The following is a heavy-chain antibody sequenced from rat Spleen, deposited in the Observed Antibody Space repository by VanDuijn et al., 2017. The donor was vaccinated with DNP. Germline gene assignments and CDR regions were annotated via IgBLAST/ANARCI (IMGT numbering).Heavy chain of an antibody. CDR2: ISYDGGST. CDR1: GFTFSAFY. D-gene: IGHD1-3*01. V-gene: IGHV5-20*01. J-gene: IGHJ4*01. CDR3: ARDNYGTYGAMDA. Sequence: EVQLVESGGGLVQPGRSLKLSCAASGFTFSAFYMAWVRQAPTKGLELVAYISYDGGSTYYRDSVKGRFTISRDTAKSTLYLQMDSLRSEETATYYCARDNYGTYGAMDAWGQGTSVTVSS.